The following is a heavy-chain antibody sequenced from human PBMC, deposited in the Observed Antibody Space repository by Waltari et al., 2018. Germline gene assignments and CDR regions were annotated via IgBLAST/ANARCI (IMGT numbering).Heavy chain of an antibody. V-gene: IGHV3-43*01. CDR2: ISWDGGST. CDR3: AKGRDGLPSSWFEP. Sequence: EVQLVESGGGLVKPGGSLRLSCAASGFTFSSYSMNWVRQAPGKGLEWVSLISWDGGSTYYADSVKGRFTISRDNSKNSLYLQMNSLRTEDTALYYCAKGRDGLPSSWFEPWGQGTLVTVSS. CDR1: GFTFSSYS. J-gene: IGHJ5*02.